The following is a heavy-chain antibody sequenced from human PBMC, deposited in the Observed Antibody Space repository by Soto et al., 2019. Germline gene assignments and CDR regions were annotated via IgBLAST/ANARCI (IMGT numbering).Heavy chain of an antibody. D-gene: IGHD3-16*01. V-gene: IGHV1-18*01. Sequence: QVHLVQSAAEVQKPGASVKVSCKASGHTTADYGINWVRQAPGQGLEWMGRITAYGGDTTKAQKVQGRLTLTTDRSTSTAYMELWNLMSDDTAVYYCATRDRTGPLKYELDSWGQGTLVTVSS. CDR3: ATRDRTGPLKYELDS. CDR2: ITAYGGDT. CDR1: GHTTADYG. J-gene: IGHJ4*02.